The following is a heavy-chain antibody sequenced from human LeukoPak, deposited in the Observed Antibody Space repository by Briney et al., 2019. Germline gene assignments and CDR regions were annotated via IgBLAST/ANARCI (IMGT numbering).Heavy chain of an antibody. V-gene: IGHV3-23*01. CDR3: AKQEKRVTTPPNY. D-gene: IGHD4-17*01. CDR1: GFAFSSYA. J-gene: IGHJ4*02. CDR2: ISGSGGST. Sequence: GGSLRLSCAASGFAFSSYAMSWVRQAPGKGLEWVSAISGSGGSTYYADSVKGRFTISRDNSKNTLYLQMNSLRAEDTAVYYCAKQEKRVTTPPNYWGQGTLVTVSS.